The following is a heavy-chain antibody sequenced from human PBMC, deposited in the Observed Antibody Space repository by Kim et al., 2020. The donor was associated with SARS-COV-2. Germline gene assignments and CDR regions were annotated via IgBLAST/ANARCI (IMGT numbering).Heavy chain of an antibody. J-gene: IGHJ4*02. V-gene: IGHV5-51*01. D-gene: IGHD6-19*01. CDR1: GYSFTSYW. Sequence: GESLKISCKGSGYSFTSYWIAWVRQMSGQGLEWMGIINPSDSDTRYSPSFQGQVTISVDKSISTAYLQWSSLRASDTAMYYCARRDNGGWHSDHWGQGTLVTVSS. CDR3: ARRDNGGWHSDH. CDR2: INPSDSDT.